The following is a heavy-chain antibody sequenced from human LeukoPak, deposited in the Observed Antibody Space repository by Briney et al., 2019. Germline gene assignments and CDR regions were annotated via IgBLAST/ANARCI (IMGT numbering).Heavy chain of an antibody. CDR3: ARGLHIQDSSSWSDY. Sequence: SETLSLTCAVYGGSFSGYYWSWIRQPPGKGLEWIGEINHSGSTNYNPSLKSRVTISVDTSKNQFSLKLSSVTAADTAVYYCARGLHIQDSSSWSDYWGQGTLVTVSS. D-gene: IGHD6-13*01. CDR2: INHSGST. CDR1: GGSFSGYY. V-gene: IGHV4-34*01. J-gene: IGHJ4*02.